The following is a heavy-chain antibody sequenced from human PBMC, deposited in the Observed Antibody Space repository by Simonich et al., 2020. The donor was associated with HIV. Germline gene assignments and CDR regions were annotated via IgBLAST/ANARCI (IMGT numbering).Heavy chain of an antibody. CDR1: GGSFSGYS. CDR3: ARGFYQRLYYFDY. D-gene: IGHD2-2*01. J-gene: IGHJ4*02. V-gene: IGHV4-34*01. Sequence: QVQLQQWGAGLLKPSETLSLTCAVYGGSFSGYSWSWIRQPPGKGLEWIGEINHSGSTNYNPSLKSLVTISVDTSKNQFSLKLSSVTAADTAVYYCARGFYQRLYYFDYWGQGTLVTVSS. CDR2: INHSGST.